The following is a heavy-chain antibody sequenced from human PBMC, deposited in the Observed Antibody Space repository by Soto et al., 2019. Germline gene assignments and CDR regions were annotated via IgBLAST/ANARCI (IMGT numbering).Heavy chain of an antibody. D-gene: IGHD2-2*01. J-gene: IGHJ4*02. Sequence: ETLSPTWAVYGAFISSSSYWGGVRQPPGKGLKCITSISYSETHYYHPSLKSRGTTSVDTSNKQLSRRLSSVTAADSGVFYCVRTSITSQYGGGYFDAWGQGTPVTVSS. CDR2: ISYSETH. V-gene: IGHV4-39*01. CDR1: GAFISSSSY. CDR3: VRTSITSQYGGGYFDA.